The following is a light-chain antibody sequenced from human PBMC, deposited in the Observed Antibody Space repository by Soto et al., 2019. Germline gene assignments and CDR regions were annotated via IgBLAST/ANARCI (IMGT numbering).Light chain of an antibody. J-gene: IGKJ1*01. V-gene: IGKV1-39*01. CDR1: QSISTF. CDR2: AAS. Sequence: DIQITHSPSTLSASVVDRVTITFLASQSISTFLNSYQQKPGNAPKLLVYAASILQSGVPSRFSGSGSGTDFTLTISSLQPEDFATYYCQKSNSHPRKFGQGTKVDIK. CDR3: QKSNSHPRK.